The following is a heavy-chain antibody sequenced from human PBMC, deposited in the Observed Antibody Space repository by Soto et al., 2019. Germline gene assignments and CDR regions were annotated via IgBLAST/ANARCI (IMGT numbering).Heavy chain of an antibody. CDR2: IRAYNGYT. J-gene: IGHJ4*02. V-gene: IGHV1-18*04. CDR3: ARASDGYRSGWYVGYFDY. Sequence: ASVKVSCKASGYTFTSYGFGWVRQAPGQGLEWMGWIRAYNGYTNYAQKFQGRVTTTTDTSTSTAYMELRSLISDDTAVYYCARASDGYRSGWYVGYFDYWGQGTLVTVSS. D-gene: IGHD6-19*01. CDR1: GYTFTSYG.